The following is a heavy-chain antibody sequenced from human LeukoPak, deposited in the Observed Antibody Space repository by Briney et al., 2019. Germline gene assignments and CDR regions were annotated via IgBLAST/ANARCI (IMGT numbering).Heavy chain of an antibody. J-gene: IGHJ4*02. D-gene: IGHD6-19*01. CDR2: ISYDGSNK. CDR1: GFTFSSYG. CDR3: AKSTEYSGWSPFDY. Sequence: PGGSLRLSCAASGFTFSSYGMHWVRQAPGKGLEWVAVISYDGSNKYYADSVKGRFTISRDNSKNTLYLQMNSLRPEDTAVYYCAKSTEYSGWSPFDYWGQGTLVTVSS. V-gene: IGHV3-30*18.